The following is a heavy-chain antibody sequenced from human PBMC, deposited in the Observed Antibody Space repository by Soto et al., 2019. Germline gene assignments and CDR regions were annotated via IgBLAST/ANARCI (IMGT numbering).Heavy chain of an antibody. J-gene: IGHJ3*02. CDR2: ISSSSSTI. CDR3: ARVYDTSCNILCDAFDI. D-gene: IGHD2-2*01. V-gene: IGHV3-48*01. Sequence: PGGSLRLSCAASGFTFSSYSMNWVRQAPGKGLEWVSYISSSSSTIYYADSVKGRFTISRDNAKNSLYLQMNSLRAEDTAVYYCARVYDTSCNILCDAFDIWGQGTMVTVSS. CDR1: GFTFSSYS.